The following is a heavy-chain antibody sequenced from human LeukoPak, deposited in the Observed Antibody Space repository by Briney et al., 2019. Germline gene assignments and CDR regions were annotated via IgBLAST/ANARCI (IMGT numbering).Heavy chain of an antibody. Sequence: HPGGSLRLSCAASGFTFSTYAMHWVRQAPGKGLEWVAVISYDGSSKYYADSVKGRFTISRDNAKNSLYLQMNSLRAEDMASYYCAKDMERWYYYYYMDVWGKGTTVTISS. CDR1: GFTFSTYA. V-gene: IGHV3-30*04. CDR3: AKDMERWYYYYYMDV. J-gene: IGHJ6*03. D-gene: IGHD1-1*01. CDR2: ISYDGSSK.